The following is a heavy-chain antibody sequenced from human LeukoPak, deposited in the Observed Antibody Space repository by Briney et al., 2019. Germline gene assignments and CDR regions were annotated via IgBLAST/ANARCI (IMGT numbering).Heavy chain of an antibody. CDR3: TRDGGRREDY. V-gene: IGHV3-48*02. CDR2: ITGSSTTI. D-gene: IGHD1-26*01. Sequence: GRSLRLSCAASGFTFSTQSMNWVRQAPGKGLERVSYITGSSTTIYYADSVKGRFTVSRDNAKNSLYLQMNSLRDEDTAVYYCTRDGGRREDYWGQGTLVTVSS. CDR1: GFTFSTQS. J-gene: IGHJ4*02.